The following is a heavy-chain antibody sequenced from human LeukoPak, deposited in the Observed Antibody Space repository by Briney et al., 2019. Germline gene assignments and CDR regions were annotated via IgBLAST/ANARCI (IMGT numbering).Heavy chain of an antibody. D-gene: IGHD3-9*01. CDR3: ARGGRYYDILTGYYTEDY. CDR2: IYSGGST. Sequence: GGSLRLSCAAAGFIVSGDYMSWVRQAPGKGLEWVSVIYSGGSTYYADSVKGRFTISRDNSKNTLYLQMNSLRAEDTAVYYCARGGRYYDILTGYYTEDYWGQGTLVTVSS. CDR1: GFIVSGDY. J-gene: IGHJ4*02. V-gene: IGHV3-66*01.